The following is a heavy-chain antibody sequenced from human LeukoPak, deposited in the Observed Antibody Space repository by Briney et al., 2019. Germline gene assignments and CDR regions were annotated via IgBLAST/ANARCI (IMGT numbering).Heavy chain of an antibody. V-gene: IGHV4-30-4*08. CDR1: GGSISSSSYY. CDR2: IYYSGNT. Sequence: SETLSLTCTVSGGSISSSSYYWGWIRQPPGKGLEWIGYIYYSGNTYYNPSLKSRLTISVDTSTNQFSLKLSSVTAADTAVYYCAREDRVSRYFDYWGQGTLVTVSS. CDR3: AREDRVSRYFDY. D-gene: IGHD1-14*01. J-gene: IGHJ4*02.